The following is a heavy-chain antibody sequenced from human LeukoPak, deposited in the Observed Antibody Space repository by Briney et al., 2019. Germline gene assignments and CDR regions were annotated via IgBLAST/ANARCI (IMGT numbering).Heavy chain of an antibody. Sequence: GGSLRLSCAASGFTFSSYGMHWVRQAPGKGLEWVAFIRYDGSNKYYADSVKGRFTISRDNSKNTLYLQMNSLRAGDTAVYYCARSLNSGSYSDYWGQGTLVTVSS. J-gene: IGHJ4*02. D-gene: IGHD1-26*01. CDR1: GFTFSSYG. CDR2: IRYDGSNK. V-gene: IGHV3-30*02. CDR3: ARSLNSGSYSDY.